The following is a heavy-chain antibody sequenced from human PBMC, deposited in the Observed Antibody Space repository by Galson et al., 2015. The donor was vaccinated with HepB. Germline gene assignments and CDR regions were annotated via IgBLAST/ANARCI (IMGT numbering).Heavy chain of an antibody. V-gene: IGHV3-33*06. CDR3: AENNGGRYYRLDR. CDR2: LWSDGTNK. Sequence: SLRLSCAVSGFALSSSGMHWVRQAPGKGLEWVAILWSDGTNKYYGDSVKGRFTISRDDSKNTMYLEMDRLRVEDTAMYYCAENNGGRYYRLDRWGQGTLVTVSS. D-gene: IGHD1-26*01. CDR1: GFALSSSG. J-gene: IGHJ5*02.